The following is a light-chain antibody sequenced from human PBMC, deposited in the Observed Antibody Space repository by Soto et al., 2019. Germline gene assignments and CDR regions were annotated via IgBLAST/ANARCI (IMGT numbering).Light chain of an antibody. CDR2: AAS. J-gene: IGKJ1*01. CDR1: HSVSSN. V-gene: IGKV3-11*01. CDR3: QQRGNWPPT. Sequence: IVLSQSPAALSLSQGEGGTLSCRASHSVSSNLAWYQQKPGQAPRVLIYAASNGATGIPARFSGSGSGTDFTLTISSLEPEDFAVYYCQQRGNWPPTFGQGTMV.